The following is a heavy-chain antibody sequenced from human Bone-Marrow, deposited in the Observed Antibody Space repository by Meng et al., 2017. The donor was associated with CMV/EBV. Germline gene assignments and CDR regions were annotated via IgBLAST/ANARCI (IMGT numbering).Heavy chain of an antibody. CDR1: GGTFSSYA. V-gene: IGHV1-2*02. CDR2: INPNSGGT. D-gene: IGHD1-7*01. CDR3: ARGNWNYGHAFDI. Sequence: SVKVSCTASGGTFSSYAISWVRQAPGQGLEWMGWINPNSGGTNYAQKFQGRVTMTRDTSISTAYMELSRLRSDDTAVYYCARGNWNYGHAFDIWGQGTMVTVSS. J-gene: IGHJ3*02.